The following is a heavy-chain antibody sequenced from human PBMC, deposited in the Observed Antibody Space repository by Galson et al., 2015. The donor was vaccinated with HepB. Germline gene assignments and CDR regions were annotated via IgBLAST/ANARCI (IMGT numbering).Heavy chain of an antibody. CDR1: GFTFSGSA. J-gene: IGHJ5*02. Sequence: SLRLSCAASGFTFSGSAMHWVRQASGKGLEWVGRIRSKANSYATAYAASVKGRFTISRDDSKNTAYLQMNSLKTEDTAVYYCTRLRRGGHSSTSCFDPWGQGTLVTVSS. V-gene: IGHV3-73*01. CDR3: TRLRRGGHSSTSCFDP. D-gene: IGHD2-2*01. CDR2: IRSKANSYAT.